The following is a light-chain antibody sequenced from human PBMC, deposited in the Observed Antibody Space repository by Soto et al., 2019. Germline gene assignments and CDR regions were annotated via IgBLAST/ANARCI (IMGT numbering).Light chain of an antibody. CDR2: GNS. CDR3: VSYATSTTLYV. J-gene: IGLJ1*01. CDR1: SSNIGAGYD. V-gene: IGLV1-40*01. Sequence: QSVLTQPPSVSGAPGQRVTISCTGGSSNIGAGYDVHWYQQLPGTAPKLLIYGNSNRPSGVPDRFSGSKSGTSASLAITGLQAEDEADYYCVSYATSTTLYVFGSGTKGTVL.